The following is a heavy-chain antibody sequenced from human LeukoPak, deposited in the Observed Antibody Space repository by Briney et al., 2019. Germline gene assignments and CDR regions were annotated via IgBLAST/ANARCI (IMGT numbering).Heavy chain of an antibody. CDR1: GGSVSDYY. D-gene: IGHD7-27*01. J-gene: IGHJ4*02. V-gene: IGHV4-59*02. Sequence: SQTLSLTCTISGGSVSDYYWSWIRQSPGKGLEWIGYIYHTGSTSYSPSLKSRVTISADTSQNQFSLKFSSVTAADTAVYYCASRKLGNDYWGQGTLVTVSP. CDR3: ASRKLGNDY. CDR2: IYHTGST.